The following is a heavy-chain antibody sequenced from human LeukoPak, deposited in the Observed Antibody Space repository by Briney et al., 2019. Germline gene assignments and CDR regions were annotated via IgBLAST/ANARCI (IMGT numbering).Heavy chain of an antibody. V-gene: IGHV1-69*13. D-gene: IGHD3-10*01. CDR2: IIPIFGTA. CDR1: GGTFSSYA. J-gene: IGHJ4*02. Sequence: ASVKVSCKASGGTFSSYATSWVRQAPGQGLEWMGGIIPIFGTANYAQKFQGRVTITADESTSTAYMELSSLRSEDTAVYYCARDWGYYGSGSSFDYWGQGTLVTVSS. CDR3: ARDWGYYGSGSSFDY.